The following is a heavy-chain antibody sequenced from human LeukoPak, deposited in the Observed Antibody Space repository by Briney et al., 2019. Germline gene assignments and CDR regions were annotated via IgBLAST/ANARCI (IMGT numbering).Heavy chain of an antibody. Sequence: SETLSLTCAVYGGSFSGYYWSWIRQPPGKGLEWIGEINHSGSTNYNPSLKSRVTISVDTSKKQFSLKLSSVTAADTAVYYCARQGVGYYDILTGFEGGWYFDLWGRGTLVTVSS. CDR3: ARQGVGYYDILTGFEGGWYFDL. J-gene: IGHJ2*01. V-gene: IGHV4-34*01. CDR1: GGSFSGYY. D-gene: IGHD3-9*01. CDR2: INHSGST.